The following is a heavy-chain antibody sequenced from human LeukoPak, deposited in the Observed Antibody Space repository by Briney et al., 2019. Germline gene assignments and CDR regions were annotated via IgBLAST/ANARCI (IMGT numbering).Heavy chain of an antibody. J-gene: IGHJ6*02. D-gene: IGHD4-17*01. V-gene: IGHV1-69*04. CDR1: GGTFSSYA. CDR3: ARGSSLDYGDYKGMDV. CDR2: IIPILGIA. Sequence: SVKVSCKASGGTFSSYAISWVRQAPGQGLEWMGRIIPILGIANYAQKFQGRVTITADKSTSTAYMELSSLRSEDTAVYYCARGSSLDYGDYKGMDVWGQGTTVTVSS.